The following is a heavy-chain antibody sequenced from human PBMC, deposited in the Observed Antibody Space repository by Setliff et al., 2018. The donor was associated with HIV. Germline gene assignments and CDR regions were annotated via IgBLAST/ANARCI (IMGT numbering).Heavy chain of an antibody. V-gene: IGHV3-7*01. J-gene: IGHJ4*02. D-gene: IGHD3-22*01. CDR3: ARGVLVITHSALDY. CDR2: INQDGSEK. CDR1: GFTFNSHW. Sequence: GGSLRLSCAASGFTFNSHWMSWVRQAPGRGLEWVADINQDGSEKSYVDSVKGRFTISRDNAKNSLYLHMNSLRAEDTAVYYCARGVLVITHSALDYWGQGTLVTVSS.